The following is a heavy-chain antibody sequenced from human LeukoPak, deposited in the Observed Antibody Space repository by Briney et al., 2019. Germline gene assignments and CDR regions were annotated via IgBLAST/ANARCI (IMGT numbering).Heavy chain of an antibody. CDR2: IYTSGST. D-gene: IGHD7-27*01. CDR3: ARESRRTGDFDY. J-gene: IGHJ4*02. V-gene: IGHV4-4*07. Sequence: SETLSLTXTVSGGSISSYYWSWIRQPAGKGLEWIGRIYTSGSTNYNPSLKSRVTMSVDTSKNQFSLKLSSVTAADTAVYYCARESRRTGDFDYWGQGTLVTVSS. CDR1: GGSISSYY.